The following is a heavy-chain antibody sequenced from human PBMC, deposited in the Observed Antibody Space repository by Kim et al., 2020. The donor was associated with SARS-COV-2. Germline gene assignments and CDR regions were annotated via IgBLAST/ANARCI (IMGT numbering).Heavy chain of an antibody. J-gene: IGHJ5*02. Sequence: SVKVSCKASGGTFSSYAISWVRQAPGQGLEWMGGIIPIFGTAKYSQKFQGRVSITADESTSTAYMELSSLRSEDTAVYYCARIECSSPVGWFDPWGQGTLATVSS. CDR3: ARIECSSPVGWFDP. D-gene: IGHD6-6*01. CDR2: IIPIFGTA. CDR1: GGTFSSYA. V-gene: IGHV1-69*13.